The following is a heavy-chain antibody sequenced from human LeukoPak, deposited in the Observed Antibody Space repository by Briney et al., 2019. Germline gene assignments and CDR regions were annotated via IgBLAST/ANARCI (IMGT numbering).Heavy chain of an antibody. V-gene: IGHV4-39*07. J-gene: IGHJ4*02. Sequence: SETLSLTCTVSGGSISSSSYYWGWIRQPPGKGLEWIGSIYYSGSTYYNPSPKRRVTISVDTSKNQFSLKLSSVTAADMAVYYCARRLSKYSSSWSSIDYWGQGTLVTVSS. CDR2: IYYSGST. CDR3: ARRLSKYSSSWSSIDY. CDR1: GGSISSSSYY. D-gene: IGHD6-13*01.